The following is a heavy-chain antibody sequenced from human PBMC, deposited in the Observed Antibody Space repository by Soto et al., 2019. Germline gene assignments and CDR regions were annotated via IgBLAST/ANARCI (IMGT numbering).Heavy chain of an antibody. D-gene: IGHD1-26*01. CDR2: IYHSGST. Sequence: PSETLSVTCTVSGGSISSGDYYWSGIRQPPGKGLEWSGEIYHSGSTNYNPSLKSRVTIPVDKSKNQFSLKLSSVTAADTAVYYCARVLLRGYEVGAPTQTAYWGQGTLVTVTS. CDR3: ARVLLRGYEVGAPTQTAY. V-gene: IGHV4-39*07. CDR1: GGSISSGDYY. J-gene: IGHJ4*02.